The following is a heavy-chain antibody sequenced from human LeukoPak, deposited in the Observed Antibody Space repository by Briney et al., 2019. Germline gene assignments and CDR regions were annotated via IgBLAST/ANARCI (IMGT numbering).Heavy chain of an antibody. J-gene: IGHJ5*02. CDR2: IYYSGST. Sequence: PSETLSLTCTVPGGSISSSSYYWGWIRQPPGKGLERIWSIYYSGSTYYNPSLKSRVTISVDTSKNQFSLKLSSVTAADTAVYYCAGGVSSSLDWFDPWGQGTLVTVSS. V-gene: IGHV4-39*07. D-gene: IGHD6-6*01. CDR1: GGSISSSSYY. CDR3: AGGVSSSLDWFDP.